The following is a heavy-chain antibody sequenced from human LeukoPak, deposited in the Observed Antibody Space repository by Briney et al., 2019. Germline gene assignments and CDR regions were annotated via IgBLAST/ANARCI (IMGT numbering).Heavy chain of an antibody. D-gene: IGHD2-15*01. CDR2: IIPILGIA. CDR1: GGTFSSYA. CDR3: ANSRPDYGMDV. J-gene: IGHJ6*02. V-gene: IGHV1-69*04. Sequence: SVKVSCKASGGTFSSYAISWVRQAPGQGLEWMGRIIPILGIANYAQKFQGRVTITADKSTSTAYMELSSLRSEDTAVYYCANSRPDYGMDVWGQGTTVTVSS.